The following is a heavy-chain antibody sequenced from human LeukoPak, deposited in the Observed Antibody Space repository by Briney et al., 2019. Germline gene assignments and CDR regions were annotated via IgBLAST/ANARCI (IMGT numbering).Heavy chain of an antibody. CDR3: ATSSDAPGNS. Sequence: GGSLRLSCAASGFTFSSYAMHWVRQAPGKGLEWVAVISYDGSNKYYADSVKGRFTISRDNSKNTLYLQMNSLRAEDTAVYYCATSSDAPGNSWGQGTLVTVSS. V-gene: IGHV3-30-3*01. CDR2: ISYDGSNK. CDR1: GFTFSSYA. J-gene: IGHJ4*02. D-gene: IGHD2-2*01.